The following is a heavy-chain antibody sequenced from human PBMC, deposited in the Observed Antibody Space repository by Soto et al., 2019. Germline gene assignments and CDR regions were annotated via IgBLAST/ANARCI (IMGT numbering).Heavy chain of an antibody. J-gene: IGHJ5*02. Sequence: GGSLRLSCSASGFTFSSYAMHWVRQAPGKGLEYVSAISSNGGSTYYADSVKGRFTISRDNSKNTLYLQMNSLRAEDTAVYYCARETRGTQGDWFDPWGQGTLVTVSS. V-gene: IGHV3-64*04. D-gene: IGHD3-10*01. CDR1: GFTFSSYA. CDR2: ISSNGGST. CDR3: ARETRGTQGDWFDP.